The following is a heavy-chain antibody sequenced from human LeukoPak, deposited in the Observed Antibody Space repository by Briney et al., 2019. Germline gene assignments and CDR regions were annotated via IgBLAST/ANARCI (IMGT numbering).Heavy chain of an antibody. CDR3: ARAPYGDRAFDY. V-gene: IGHV3-30*02. Sequence: GGSLRLSCAASGFTFSSYGMLWVRQAPGKGLEWVAFIRYDGSNKYYADSVKGRFTISRDNSKNTLYLQMNSLRAEDTAVYYCARAPYGDRAFDYWGQGTLVTVSS. CDR1: GFTFSSYG. J-gene: IGHJ4*02. CDR2: IRYDGSNK. D-gene: IGHD4-17*01.